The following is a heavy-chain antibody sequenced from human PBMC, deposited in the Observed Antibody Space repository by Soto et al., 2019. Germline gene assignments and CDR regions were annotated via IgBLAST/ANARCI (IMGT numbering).Heavy chain of an antibody. CDR1: GFSVSSNY. CDR2: HYSGGST. J-gene: IGHJ5*02. D-gene: IGHD1-26*01. V-gene: IGHV3-53*01. Sequence: PGWSLRLSCAISGFSVSSNYLSWVRQAPGKGLEWVSVHYSGGSTYYADSVQGRFTISRDKSNNTLYLQMRRVRAEDTAVYFCARHRHPRGTVGATSPLDPWGQGTQVTVSS. CDR3: ARHRHPRGTVGATSPLDP.